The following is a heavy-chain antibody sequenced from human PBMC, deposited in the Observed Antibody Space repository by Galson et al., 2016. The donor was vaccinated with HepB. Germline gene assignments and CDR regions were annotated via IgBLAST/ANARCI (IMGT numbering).Heavy chain of an antibody. D-gene: IGHD1-1*01. V-gene: IGHV3-30*04. J-gene: IGHJ6*02. Sequence: SLRLSCAASGFTSSSYTMHWVRQAPGKGLEWVAAISYGGRDEYYADSVKGRSTISRDNSKNTLYLQMDSLRAEDTAVYYCARDDLESNYFYYHGMDVWGQGTTVTVSS. CDR3: ARDDLESNYFYYHGMDV. CDR2: ISYGGRDE. CDR1: GFTSSSYT.